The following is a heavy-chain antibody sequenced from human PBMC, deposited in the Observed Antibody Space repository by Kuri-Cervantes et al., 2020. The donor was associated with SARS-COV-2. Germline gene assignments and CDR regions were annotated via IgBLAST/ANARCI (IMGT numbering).Heavy chain of an antibody. D-gene: IGHD6-19*01. CDR3: ARGLAVAGTSWLDP. CDR2: IYSGGST. J-gene: IGHJ5*02. Sequence: GESLKISCAASGFTVSSNYMSWVRQVPGKGLEWVSVIYSGGSTYYADSVKGRFTISRDNSKNTLYLQMNSLRAEDTAVYYCARGLAVAGTSWLDPWGQGTLVTVSS. V-gene: IGHV3-53*01. CDR1: GFTVSSNY.